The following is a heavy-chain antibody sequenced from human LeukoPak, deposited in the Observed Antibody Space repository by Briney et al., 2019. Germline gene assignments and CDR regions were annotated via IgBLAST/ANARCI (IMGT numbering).Heavy chain of an antibody. J-gene: IGHJ4*02. CDR2: INAGNGNT. CDR3: ARGSIVVVALGY. Sequence: ASVKVSCNASGYTFTSYAMHWVRQAPGQRLEWMGWINAGNGNTKYSQKFQGRVTITRDTSASTAYMELSSLRSEDTAVYYCARGSIVVVALGYWGQGTLVTVSS. D-gene: IGHD2-2*01. CDR1: GYTFTSYA. V-gene: IGHV1-3*01.